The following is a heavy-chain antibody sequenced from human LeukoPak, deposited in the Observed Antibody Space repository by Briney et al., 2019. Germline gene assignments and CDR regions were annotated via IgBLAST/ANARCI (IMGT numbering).Heavy chain of an antibody. CDR1: GGSISSYY. CDR3: AREMGWLDAFDI. D-gene: IGHD5-12*01. Sequence: SETLSLACTVSGGSISSYYRSWIRQPPGKGLEWIGYIYYSGSTNYNPSLKSRVTISVDTSKNQFSLKLSSVTAADTAVYYCAREMGWLDAFDIWGQGTMVTVSS. CDR2: IYYSGST. V-gene: IGHV4-59*01. J-gene: IGHJ3*02.